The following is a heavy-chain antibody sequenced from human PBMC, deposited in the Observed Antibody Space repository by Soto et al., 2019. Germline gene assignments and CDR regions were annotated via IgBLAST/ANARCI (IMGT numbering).Heavy chain of an antibody. J-gene: IGHJ6*02. Sequence: GGSVKVSCKASGYTCTSYGISCVGRSPVQWRDWMGWISAYNGNTNYAQKLQGRVTMTTDTSTSTAYMELRSLRSDDTAVYYCARALPHCTNGVCYTGYYYGMDVWGQGTTVTVSS. D-gene: IGHD2-8*01. CDR3: ARALPHCTNGVCYTGYYYGMDV. CDR2: ISAYNGNT. CDR1: GYTCTSYG. V-gene: IGHV1-18*01.